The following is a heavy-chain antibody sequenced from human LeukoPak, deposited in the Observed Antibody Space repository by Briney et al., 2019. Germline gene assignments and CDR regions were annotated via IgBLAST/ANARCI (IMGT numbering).Heavy chain of an antibody. V-gene: IGHV3-74*03. J-gene: IGHJ4*02. D-gene: IGHD5-24*01. Sequence: GGSLRLSCAASGFSFSSYWMNWVRQPPGKGLVWVAHINTDGRTTTYADSVKGRFTVSRDNAKNTLYLEMNRLRAEDTAVYYCARDNAYMLDYWGQGTQVTVSS. CDR1: GFSFSSYW. CDR2: INTDGRTT. CDR3: ARDNAYMLDY.